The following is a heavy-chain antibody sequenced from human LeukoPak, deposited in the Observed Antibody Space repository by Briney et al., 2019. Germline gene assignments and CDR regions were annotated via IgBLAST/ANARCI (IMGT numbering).Heavy chain of an antibody. Sequence: PSETLSLTCTVSGGSISSYYWSWIRQPPGKGLEWIGNIYDRGSTKYNPSLKSRVTISVDTSKNQFSLRLSSVTTADTAVYYCARATGYYRAFDIWGQGTMVTVSS. CDR3: ARATGYYRAFDI. CDR2: IYDRGST. V-gene: IGHV4-59*01. J-gene: IGHJ3*02. D-gene: IGHD2-15*01. CDR1: GGSISSYY.